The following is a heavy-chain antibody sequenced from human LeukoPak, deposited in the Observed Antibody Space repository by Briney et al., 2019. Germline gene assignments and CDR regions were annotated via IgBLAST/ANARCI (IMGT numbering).Heavy chain of an antibody. V-gene: IGHV3-23*01. CDR2: ISGSGGST. CDR1: GFTVSSNY. CDR3: AKERVAAAGNPYFDY. D-gene: IGHD6-13*01. J-gene: IGHJ4*02. Sequence: PGGSLRLFCAASGFTVSSNYMSWVRQAPGKGLEWVSAISGSGGSTYYADSVKGRFTISRDNSKNTLYLQMNSLRAEDTAVYYCAKERVAAAGNPYFDYWGQGTLVTVSS.